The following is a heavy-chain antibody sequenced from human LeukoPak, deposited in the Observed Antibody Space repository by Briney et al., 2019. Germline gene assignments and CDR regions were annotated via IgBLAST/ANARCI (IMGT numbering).Heavy chain of an antibody. Sequence: GGSLRLSCAASGFTFGSYSMNRVRQAPGKGLEWVSSISSSSSYIYYADSVKGRFTISRDNAKNSLYLQMNSLRAEDTAVYYCARGEMGYDILTGYYQRYFDYWGQGTLVTVSS. CDR3: ARGEMGYDILTGYYQRYFDY. CDR2: ISSSSSYI. D-gene: IGHD3-9*01. J-gene: IGHJ4*02. CDR1: GFTFGSYS. V-gene: IGHV3-21*01.